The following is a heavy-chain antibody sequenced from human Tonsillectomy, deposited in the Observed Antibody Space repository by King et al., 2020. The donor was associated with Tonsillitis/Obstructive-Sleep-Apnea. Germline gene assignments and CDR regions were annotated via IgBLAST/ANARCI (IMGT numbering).Heavy chain of an antibody. J-gene: IGHJ4*02. CDR1: GGSFSGYY. V-gene: IGHV4-34*01. CDR2: INHSGST. Sequence: VQLQQWGAGLLKPSETLSLTCAVYGGSFSGYYWSWIRQPPGKGLEWIGEINHSGSTNYNPSLKSRVTISVDTSKNQFSLRLSSVTAADTAVYFCARERPRDPPTSGIAACYFGYWGQGTLVTVSS. D-gene: IGHD6-13*01. CDR3: ARERPRDPPTSGIAACYFGY.